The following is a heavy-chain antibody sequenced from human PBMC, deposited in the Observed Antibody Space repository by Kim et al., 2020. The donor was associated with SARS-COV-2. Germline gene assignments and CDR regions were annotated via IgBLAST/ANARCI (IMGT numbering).Heavy chain of an antibody. Sequence: YADSVKGRFTISRDNAKNSLYLQMNSLRAEDTALYYCAANSYYYYGMDVWGQGTTVTVSS. V-gene: IGHV3-9*01. CDR3: AANSYYYYGMDV. J-gene: IGHJ6*02.